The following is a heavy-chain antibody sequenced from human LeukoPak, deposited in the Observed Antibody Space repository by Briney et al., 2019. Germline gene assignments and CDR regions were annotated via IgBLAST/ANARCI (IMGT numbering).Heavy chain of an antibody. V-gene: IGHV3-23*01. CDR2: ISGGGGST. CDR3: AKSVPYWYFDL. J-gene: IGHJ2*01. CDR1: GFTFSSYA. Sequence: GGSLRLSCAASGFTFSSYAMSWVRQAPGKGLEWVSAISGGGGSTYYADSVKGRFTISRDNSKNTVSLQMNSLRAEDTAIYYCAKSVPYWYFDLWGRGTLVTVSS.